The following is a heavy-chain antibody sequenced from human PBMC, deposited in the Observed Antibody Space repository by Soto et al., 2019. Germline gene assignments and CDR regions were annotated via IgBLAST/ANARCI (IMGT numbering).Heavy chain of an antibody. CDR1: GSSHINPGMC. Sequence: VYQTETLTLTGTFSGSSHINPGMCERPSRQPPGKGLEWIGYIYYRGSTNYNPSLKSRVTISVDTSKRQFSLRLTSVTAADTAVYYCARVGEDRLVTGNWYFDLWGRGSLVTVSS. CDR2: IYYRGST. CDR3: ARVGEDRLVTGNWYFDL. V-gene: IGHV4-61*08. D-gene: IGHD2-21*02. J-gene: IGHJ2*01.